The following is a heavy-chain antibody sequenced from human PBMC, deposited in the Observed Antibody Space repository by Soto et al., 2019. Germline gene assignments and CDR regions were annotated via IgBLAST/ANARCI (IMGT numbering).Heavy chain of an antibody. Sequence: EVQLLESGGGLVQPGGSLRLSCAASGFTFSSYAMSWVRLAPGKGLEWVSAISGSGGSTYYADSVKGRFTISRDNSKNTLYLQMNSLRAEDTAVYYCAKGHDSEYYYYYMDVWGKGTTVTVSS. CDR2: ISGSGGST. CDR3: AKGHDSEYYYYYMDV. D-gene: IGHD2-15*01. V-gene: IGHV3-23*01. J-gene: IGHJ6*03. CDR1: GFTFSSYA.